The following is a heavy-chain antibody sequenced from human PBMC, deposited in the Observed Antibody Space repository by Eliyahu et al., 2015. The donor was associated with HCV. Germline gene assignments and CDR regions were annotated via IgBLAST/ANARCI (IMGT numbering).Heavy chain of an antibody. Sequence: QVTLRESGPALVKPTQTLTLTXTFSGFSLSTSXMCVXXXRQPPGKAXEWLARIDWDDDKYYNTSLKTRVIISKDTFKNQVVLTMTNMDPVDTATYYCARIPTGRCHEGYWGQGILVTVSS. V-gene: IGHV2-70*15. D-gene: IGHD1-14*01. CDR2: IDWDDDK. CDR1: GFSLSTSXMC. CDR3: ARIPTGRCHEGY. J-gene: IGHJ4*02.